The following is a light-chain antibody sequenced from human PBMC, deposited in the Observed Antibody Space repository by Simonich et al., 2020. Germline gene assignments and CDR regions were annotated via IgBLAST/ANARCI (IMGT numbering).Light chain of an antibody. J-gene: IGKJ1*01. CDR2: WAA. Sequence: DIVMTQSPDSLAVSLGERATINCKSSQRVLYSSNNKNYLAGYQQKPGKPPKLLIYWAATRESGVPDRFSGSGSGTDFTLTISSLQAEDVAVYYCQQYYSTPWTFGQGTKVEIK. CDR1: QRVLYSSNNKNY. V-gene: IGKV4-1*01. CDR3: QQYYSTPWT.